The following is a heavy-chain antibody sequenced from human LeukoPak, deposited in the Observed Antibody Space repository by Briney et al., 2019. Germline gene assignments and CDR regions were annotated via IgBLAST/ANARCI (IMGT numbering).Heavy chain of an antibody. CDR1: GYTFTSYG. CDR2: ISAYNGNT. CDR3: AREQAYSYYYYMDV. J-gene: IGHJ6*03. V-gene: IGHV1-18*01. Sequence: GASVKVSCKASGYTFTSYGISWVRQAPGQGLEWMGWISAYNGNTNYAQKLQGRVTMTTDTPTSTAYMELRSLRSDDTAVYYCAREQAYSYYYYMDVWGKGTTVTVSS.